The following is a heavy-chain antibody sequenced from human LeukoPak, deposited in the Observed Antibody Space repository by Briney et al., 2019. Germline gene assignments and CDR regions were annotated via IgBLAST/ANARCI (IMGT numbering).Heavy chain of an antibody. J-gene: IGHJ4*02. V-gene: IGHV4-31*03. Sequence: PSQTLSLTCTVSGGSISSGGYYWTWIRQHPGKGLEWIGYIYYSGSTYYNPSLKGRVTISVDASKNQFSLKLSSVTAADTAVYYCARGDYDSSGYYDYWGQGTLVTVSS. CDR3: ARGDYDSSGYYDY. CDR1: GGSISSGGYY. CDR2: IYYSGST. D-gene: IGHD3-22*01.